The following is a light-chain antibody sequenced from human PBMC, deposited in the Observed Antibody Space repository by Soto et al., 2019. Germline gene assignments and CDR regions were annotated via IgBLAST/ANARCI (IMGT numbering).Light chain of an antibody. CDR2: AAY. CDR1: QRISTY. CDR3: QQSYSTPRT. Sequence: DIQMTQSPSSLSASVGDSVTITCRASQRISTYLNWYQQKPGKAPDLLIYAAYNLQSGVPSRFGGSGSGTDFTLTISSLQPEDFATYYCQQSYSTPRTFGQGTKLEI. V-gene: IGKV1-39*01. J-gene: IGKJ2*01.